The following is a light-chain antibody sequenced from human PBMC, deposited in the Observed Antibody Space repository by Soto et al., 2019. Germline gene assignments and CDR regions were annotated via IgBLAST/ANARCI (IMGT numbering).Light chain of an antibody. CDR1: QSISSNY. CDR3: QRYGSSPPTYT. CDR2: GAS. Sequence: EIVLTQSPGTLSLSPGEGATLSCRASQSISSNYLAWYQHKPGQAPRLLMYGASHRATGIPDRFTGSGSGTDFTLTISRLEPEDFAVYYCQRYGSSPPTYTFGQGTKLEIK. J-gene: IGKJ2*01. V-gene: IGKV3-20*01.